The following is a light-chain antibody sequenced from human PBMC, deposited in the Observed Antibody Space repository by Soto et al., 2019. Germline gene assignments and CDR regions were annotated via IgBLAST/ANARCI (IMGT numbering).Light chain of an antibody. CDR3: QQYGNPPPNA. J-gene: IGKJ2*01. Sequence: EIVLTQSPGTLSLSPGERATLSCRASQSISSSYLAWYQQKPGQAPRVLIYGASSRATGIPDRCSGSGSGTDFTLTSSRLEPEDFAVYVCQQYGNPPPNAFGQGTKVEIK. CDR1: QSISSSY. V-gene: IGKV3-20*01. CDR2: GAS.